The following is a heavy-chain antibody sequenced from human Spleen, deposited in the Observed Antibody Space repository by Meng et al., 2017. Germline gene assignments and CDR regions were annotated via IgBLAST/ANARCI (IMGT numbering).Heavy chain of an antibody. Sequence: LPEPGQSLASPSVALARTCAFTGASCATTNRWGWVRQPPGKGLEWIGETHLGGRPNYSPSLKSRVTISVDKSNNELSLKLTSVTAADTAVYFCVRIFDSRAQGTLVTVSS. V-gene: IGHV4-4*02. CDR2: THLGGRP. CDR3: VRIFDS. CDR1: GASCATTNR. J-gene: IGHJ4*02.